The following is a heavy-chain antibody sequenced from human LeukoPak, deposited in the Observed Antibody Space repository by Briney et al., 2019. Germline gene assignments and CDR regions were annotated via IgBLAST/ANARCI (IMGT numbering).Heavy chain of an antibody. CDR2: ISSVSNAI. J-gene: IGHJ4*02. V-gene: IGHV3-48*04. CDR3: AKWVGTLGSLDY. CDR1: GFTFGSYS. D-gene: IGHD4-23*01. Sequence: GGSLRLSCAASGFTFGSYSMNWVRQAPGEGLEWLAYISSVSNAIYYADSVRGRFTVSRDNAKNSLYLQMNSLRAEDTAVYYCAKWVGTLGSLDYWGQGTLVTVSS.